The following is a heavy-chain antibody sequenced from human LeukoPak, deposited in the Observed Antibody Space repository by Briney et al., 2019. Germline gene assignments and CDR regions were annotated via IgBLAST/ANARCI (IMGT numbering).Heavy chain of an antibody. D-gene: IGHD3-9*01. CDR1: GGSTSSSSYY. Sequence: PSETLSLTCTVSGGSTSSSSYYWGWIRQPPGKGLEWIGSIDYSGSAYYNPSLKSRVTISIDTSKNQFSLNLSSVTAADTAVYYCARTLLRYFDPVSWFDYWGQGTLVTVSS. J-gene: IGHJ4*02. CDR3: ARTLLRYFDPVSWFDY. CDR2: IDYSGSA. V-gene: IGHV4-39*07.